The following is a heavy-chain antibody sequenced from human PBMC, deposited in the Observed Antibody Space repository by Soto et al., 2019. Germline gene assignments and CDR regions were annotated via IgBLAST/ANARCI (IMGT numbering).Heavy chain of an antibody. CDR2: ISRDGSHK. J-gene: IGHJ4*02. D-gene: IGHD1-26*01. V-gene: IGHV3-30*04. Sequence: LRLSCAASGFIFRNYAIHWVRQAPGKGLEWVAVISRDGSHKYYLDSVKGRFTISRDNSKDTVNLLMNSLRDDDSAMYYCARSRNSAVADSFDFWGQGTLVIVSS. CDR1: GFIFRNYA. CDR3: ARSRNSAVADSFDF.